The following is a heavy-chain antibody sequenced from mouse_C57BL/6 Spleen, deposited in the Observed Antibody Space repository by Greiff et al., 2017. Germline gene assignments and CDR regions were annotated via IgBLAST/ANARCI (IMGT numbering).Heavy chain of an antibody. J-gene: IGHJ2*01. V-gene: IGHV5-4*01. D-gene: IGHD1-1*01. CDR1: GFPFSSYA. Sequence: EVQLVESGGGLVKPGGSLKLSCAASGFPFSSYAMSWVRQTPEKRLEWVATISAGGSYTYYPDNVKGRFTISRDHAKNTLYLQMSHLKSEDTAMYYCAREGECYYSYYFDYWGQGTTLTVSS. CDR3: AREGECYYSYYFDY. CDR2: ISAGGSYT.